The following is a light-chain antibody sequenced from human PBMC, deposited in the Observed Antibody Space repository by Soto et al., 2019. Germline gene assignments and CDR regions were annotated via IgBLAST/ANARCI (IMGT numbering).Light chain of an antibody. V-gene: IGLV2-14*01. CDR2: EVS. J-gene: IGLJ1*01. Sequence: QSVLTQPASVSGSPGQSITISCTGTSSDVGGYDYVSWYQLHPGKAPKLMVFEVSNRPSGVSYRFSGSKSGNTASLTISGLQGEDEADYYCSAYTVSRTYVFGTGTKVTVL. CDR1: SSDVGGYDY. CDR3: SAYTVSRTYV.